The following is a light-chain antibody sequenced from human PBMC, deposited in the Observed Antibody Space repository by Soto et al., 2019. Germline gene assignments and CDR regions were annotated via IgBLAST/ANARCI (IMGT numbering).Light chain of an antibody. CDR1: RSVSSSD. CDR3: HQYGISPRT. V-gene: IGKV3-20*01. CDR2: AAS. J-gene: IGKJ1*01. Sequence: EIVLTQSPGTLSLSPGERATLSCRASRSVSSSDLAWYQQKPGQAPRLLIYAASSRATGIPDRFSGGGSGPDFALPIDSLEPEDFAVYYCHQYGISPRTFGQGTKVEIK.